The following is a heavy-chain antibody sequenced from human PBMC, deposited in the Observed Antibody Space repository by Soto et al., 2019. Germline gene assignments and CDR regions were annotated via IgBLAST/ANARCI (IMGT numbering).Heavy chain of an antibody. D-gene: IGHD1-26*01. V-gene: IGHV4-31*03. CDR1: GGSIYTGGFY. CDR2: IYYTGST. J-gene: IGHJ4*02. Sequence: LSLTCTVSGGSIYTGGFYWSWIRQLPGKGLEWLGYIYYTGSTQYTPSLKSRLSISTDTSDNQFSLRLNSVTAADTAVYYCATSLVTSRARVDYWGQGTQVTVYS. CDR3: ATSLVTSRARVDY.